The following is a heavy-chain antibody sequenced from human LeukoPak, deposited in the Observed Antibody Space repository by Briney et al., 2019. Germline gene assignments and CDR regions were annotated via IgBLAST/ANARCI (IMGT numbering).Heavy chain of an antibody. CDR2: ISWNSGSI. CDR1: GFTFDDYA. J-gene: IGHJ4*02. V-gene: IGHV3-9*01. Sequence: GRSLRLSCAASGFTFDDYAMHWVRQAPGKGLEWVSGISWNSGSIGYADSVKGRFTISRDNAKSSLYLQMNSLRAEDTALYYCAKDDRDDDGDYGFVYWGEGALVTVSS. CDR3: AKDDRDDDGDYGFVY. D-gene: IGHD4-17*01.